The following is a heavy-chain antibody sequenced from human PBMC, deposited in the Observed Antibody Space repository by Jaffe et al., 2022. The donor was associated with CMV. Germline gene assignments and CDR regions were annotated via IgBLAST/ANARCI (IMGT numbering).Heavy chain of an antibody. D-gene: IGHD6-13*01. CDR1: GFTFSSYA. V-gene: IGHV3-64*01. Sequence: EVQLVESGGGLVQPGGSLRLSCAASGFTFSSYAMHWVRQAPGKGLEYVSAISSNGGSTYYANSVKGRFTISRDNSKNTLYLQMGSLRAEDMAVYYCARAGIAAAGIPYWYFDLWGRGTLVTVSS. J-gene: IGHJ2*01. CDR3: ARAGIAAAGIPYWYFDL. CDR2: ISSNGGST.